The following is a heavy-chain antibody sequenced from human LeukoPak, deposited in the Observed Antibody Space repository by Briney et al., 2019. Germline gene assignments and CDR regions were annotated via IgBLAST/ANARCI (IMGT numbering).Heavy chain of an antibody. CDR2: ITYSSNYI. Sequence: GGSLRLSCAASGFSFSSYSMNWVRQAPGKGLEWVSSITYSSNYIYYADSVEGRFTISRDNAKNSLYLQMDSLRAEDTAVYYCARGDSSSWYTAYFQHWGQGTLVTVSS. CDR1: GFSFSSYS. J-gene: IGHJ1*01. CDR3: ARGDSSSWYTAYFQH. D-gene: IGHD6-13*01. V-gene: IGHV3-21*01.